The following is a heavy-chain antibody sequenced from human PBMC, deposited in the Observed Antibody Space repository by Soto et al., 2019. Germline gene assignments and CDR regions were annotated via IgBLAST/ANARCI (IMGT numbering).Heavy chain of an antibody. V-gene: IGHV3-21*01. CDR2: ISDASNSYI. Sequence: EVQLVESGGGLVKPGASLKISCAVSGFTFSTYSMNWVRQAPGKGLEWVSSISDASNSYIYYADSVKGRFTISRDNAKNSLYLQMNSLRADDTAVYYCARAHRGTCLIDYWGQGPLVTVSA. J-gene: IGHJ4*02. CDR1: GFTFSTYS. D-gene: IGHD1-26*01. CDR3: ARAHRGTCLIDY.